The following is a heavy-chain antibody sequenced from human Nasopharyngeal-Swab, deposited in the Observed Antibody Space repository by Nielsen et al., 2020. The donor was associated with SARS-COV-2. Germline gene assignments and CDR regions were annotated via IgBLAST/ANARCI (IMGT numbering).Heavy chain of an antibody. D-gene: IGHD2-2*02. CDR3: ARHGGYCSSTSCYSSWFDP. Sequence: GSLRLSCTVSGGSTSSSSYYWGWIRQPPGKGLEWIGSIYYSGSTYYNPSLKSRVTISVDTSKNQFSLKLSSVTAADTAVYYCARHGGYCSSTSCYSSWFDPWGQGTLVTVSS. CDR2: IYYSGST. J-gene: IGHJ5*02. CDR1: GGSTSSSSYY. V-gene: IGHV4-39*01.